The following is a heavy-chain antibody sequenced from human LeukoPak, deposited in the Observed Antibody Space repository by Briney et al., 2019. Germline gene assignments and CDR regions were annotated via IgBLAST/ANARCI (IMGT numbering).Heavy chain of an antibody. CDR3: AKEGTYAKNWFDP. V-gene: IGHV3-9*01. Sequence: GGSLRLSCAASGFTFDDYAMRWVRQAPGKGLEWVSGISWNSGSIGYADSVKGRFTISRDNAKNSLYLQMNSLRAEDTALYYCAKEGTYAKNWFDPWGQGTLVTVSS. J-gene: IGHJ5*02. CDR2: ISWNSGSI. D-gene: IGHD1-1*01. CDR1: GFTFDDYA.